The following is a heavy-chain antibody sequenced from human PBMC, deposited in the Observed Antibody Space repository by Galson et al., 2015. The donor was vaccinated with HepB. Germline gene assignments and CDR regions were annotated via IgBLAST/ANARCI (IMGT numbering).Heavy chain of an antibody. CDR2: MNQDGGEK. Sequence: SLRLSCAGSGFTFSRYWMTWVRQAPGKGPEWVANMNQDGGEKNYADSVKGRFIISRANSKDSLYLQLNSVRGDDTGVYYCARGRNKYDSGGYLSRHYLYFNYLDVWGKGTPVTVSS. D-gene: IGHD3-22*01. V-gene: IGHV3-7*03. J-gene: IGHJ6*03. CDR1: GFTFSRYW. CDR3: ARGRNKYDSGGYLSRHYLYFNYLDV.